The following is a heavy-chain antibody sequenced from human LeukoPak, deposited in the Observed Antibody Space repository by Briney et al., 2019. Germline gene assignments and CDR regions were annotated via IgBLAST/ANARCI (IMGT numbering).Heavy chain of an antibody. Sequence: GGSLRLSCAASGFTFSSYGMHWVRQAPGEGLEWVAVVSYDGSNKYYADSVKGRFTISRDNSKNTLYLQMNSLRAEDTAVYYCAKDRALRFLEWYHDAFDIWGQGTMVTVSS. V-gene: IGHV3-30*18. CDR3: AKDRALRFLEWYHDAFDI. J-gene: IGHJ3*02. CDR2: VSYDGSNK. D-gene: IGHD3-3*01. CDR1: GFTFSSYG.